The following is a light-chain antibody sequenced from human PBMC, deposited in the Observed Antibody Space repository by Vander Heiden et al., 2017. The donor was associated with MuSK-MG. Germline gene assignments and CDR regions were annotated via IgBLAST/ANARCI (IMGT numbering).Light chain of an antibody. V-gene: IGKV1-5*03. J-gene: IGKJ1*01. CDR2: KAS. CDR1: QSISGY. Sequence: DIQMTQSPSTLSAFVGDRVTITCRASQSISGYLAWYQQKPGKAPKLLIYKASNLASGVPSRFTGSGSGTEFTLTISSLQPNNFATYFCQYDNTWTF. CDR3: QYDNTWT.